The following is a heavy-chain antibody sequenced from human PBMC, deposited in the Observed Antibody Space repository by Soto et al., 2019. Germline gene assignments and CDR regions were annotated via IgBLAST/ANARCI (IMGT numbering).Heavy chain of an antibody. V-gene: IGHV1-2*02. CDR2: INPNSGGT. Sequence: QVQLVQSGAEVKKPGASVKVSCKASGYTFTGYYMHWVRQAPGQGLEWMGWINPNSGGTNYAQKLQGRVTMTRDTSISTAYMELSRLRSDDTAVYYCARDSGGVSYDAFDIWGQGTMVTVSS. CDR1: GYTFTGYY. J-gene: IGHJ3*02. CDR3: ARDSGGVSYDAFDI. D-gene: IGHD3-16*02.